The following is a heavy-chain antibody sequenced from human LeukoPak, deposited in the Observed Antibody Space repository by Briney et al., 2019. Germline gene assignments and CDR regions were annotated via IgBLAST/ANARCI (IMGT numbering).Heavy chain of an antibody. J-gene: IGHJ4*02. V-gene: IGHV3-30-3*01. CDR2: ISYDGSNK. CDR3: ARATGSSGWYKPFDY. D-gene: IGHD6-19*01. CDR1: GFTFSSYA. Sequence: GGSLRLSCAASGFTFSSYAMHWVRQAPGKGLEWVAVISYDGSNKYYADSVKGRFTISRDNSKNTLYLQMNSLRAEDTAVYYCARATGSSGWYKPFDYWGQGTLVTVPS.